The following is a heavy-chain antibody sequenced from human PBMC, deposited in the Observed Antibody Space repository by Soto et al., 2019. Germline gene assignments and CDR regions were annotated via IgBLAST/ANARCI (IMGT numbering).Heavy chain of an antibody. D-gene: IGHD2-2*02. V-gene: IGHV3-23*01. CDR1: GFTFSSYA. Sequence: PGGSLRLSCAASGFTFSSYAMSWVRQAPGKGLEWVSAISGSGGSTYYADSVKGRFTISRDNSKNTLYLQMNSLRAEDTAVYYCAKDRALIVVVPAAIGWFDPWGQGTLVTVSS. J-gene: IGHJ5*02. CDR2: ISGSGGST. CDR3: AKDRALIVVVPAAIGWFDP.